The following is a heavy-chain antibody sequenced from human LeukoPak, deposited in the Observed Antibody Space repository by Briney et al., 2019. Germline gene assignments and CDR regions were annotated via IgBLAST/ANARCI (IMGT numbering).Heavy chain of an antibody. CDR3: AREFKSSTSLHYYYYYMDV. V-gene: IGHV1-46*01. CDR1: GYTFTRYY. CDR2: INPIGGST. D-gene: IGHD2-2*01. Sequence: ASVKVSCKSSGYTFTRYYIHWVRQAPGQGLEWMGIINPIGGSTSYAQKFQGRVTMTRDMSTSTVYMELSSLRSEDTAVYYCAREFKSSTSLHYYYYYMDVWGKGTTVTVSS. J-gene: IGHJ6*03.